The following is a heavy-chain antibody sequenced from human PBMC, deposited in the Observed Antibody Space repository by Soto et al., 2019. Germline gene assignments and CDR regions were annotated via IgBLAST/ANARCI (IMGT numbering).Heavy chain of an antibody. CDR3: ARDVVAAASLYFDY. CDR1: GYTFTSYG. J-gene: IGHJ4*02. V-gene: IGHV1-18*01. CDR2: ISAYNGNT. D-gene: IGHD2-15*01. Sequence: GASVKVSCKASGYTFTSYGISWVRQAPGQGLEWMGWISAYNGNTNYAQKLLGRVTMTTDTSTSTAYMELRSLRSDDTAVYYCARDVVAAASLYFDYWGQGTLVTAPQ.